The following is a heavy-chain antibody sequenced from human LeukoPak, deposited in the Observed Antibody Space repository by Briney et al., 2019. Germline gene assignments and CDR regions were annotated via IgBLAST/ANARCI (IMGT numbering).Heavy chain of an antibody. Sequence: SETLSLTCTVSGASISGSGYYWGWIRQPPGKGLEWIGNIYDSGSTYYNASLQSRVTISIDTSKNQFSLRLSSVTAADTAMYYCAKSGGYGLIDYWGQGTLVTVSS. CDR2: IYDSGST. J-gene: IGHJ4*02. V-gene: IGHV4-39*01. D-gene: IGHD1-26*01. CDR1: GASISGSGYY. CDR3: AKSGGYGLIDY.